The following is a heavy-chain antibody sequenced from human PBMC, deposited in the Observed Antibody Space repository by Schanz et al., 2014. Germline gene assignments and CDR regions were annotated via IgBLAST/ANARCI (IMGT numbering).Heavy chain of an antibody. V-gene: IGHV3-23*04. D-gene: IGHD1-1*01. CDR3: AKKVPAYKPFDS. CDR2: IGTSGGT. Sequence: EVQLVESGGGLVQPGGSLRLSCAASGFTFSTYAMAWVRQAPGKGLEWVSTIGTSGGTNYAESVKGRFTISRDNSKNTLYLQMDSLRAEDTAVYFCAKKVPAYKPFDSWGQGTLVTVSS. CDR1: GFTFSTYA. J-gene: IGHJ4*02.